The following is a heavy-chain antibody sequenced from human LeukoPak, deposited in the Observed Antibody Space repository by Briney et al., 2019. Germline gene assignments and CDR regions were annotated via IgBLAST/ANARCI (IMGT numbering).Heavy chain of an antibody. CDR3: ARDRRVGAHGY. V-gene: IGHV4-39*07. Sequence: PSETLSLTCTVSGGSISSSSYYWGWIRQPPGKGLECIGSIYYSGSTYYNPSLKSRVTISVDTSKNQFSLKLSSVTAADTAVYYCARDRRVGAHGYWGQGTLVTVSS. CDR1: GGSISSSSYY. D-gene: IGHD1-26*01. J-gene: IGHJ4*02. CDR2: IYYSGST.